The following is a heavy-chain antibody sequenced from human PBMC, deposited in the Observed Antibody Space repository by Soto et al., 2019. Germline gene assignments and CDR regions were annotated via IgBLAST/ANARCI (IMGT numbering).Heavy chain of an antibody. Sequence: QVQLVQSGAEVKKPGSSVKVSCKASGGTFSSYAISWVRQAPGQGLEWMGGIIPIFGTANYAQKFQGRVTITADESTSIAYMELSTLRSEDTPLSSCAIELYNYARGRFDIWGQGTMVTVSS. D-gene: IGHD5-18*01. CDR2: IIPIFGTA. CDR3: AIELYNYARGRFDI. V-gene: IGHV1-69*12. CDR1: GGTFSSYA. J-gene: IGHJ3*02.